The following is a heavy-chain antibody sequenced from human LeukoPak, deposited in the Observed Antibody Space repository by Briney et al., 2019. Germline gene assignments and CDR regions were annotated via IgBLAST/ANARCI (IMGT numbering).Heavy chain of an antibody. J-gene: IGHJ4*02. D-gene: IGHD6-13*01. CDR2: ISGDGGST. CDR3: AKGPYSSSWYIDY. Sequence: GGSLRLSCAASGFTFDDYAMHWVRQAPGKGLEWVSLISGDGGSTYYADSVKGRFAISRDNNKNSLYLQMKSLRTEDTALYYCAKGPYSSSWYIDYWGQGTLVTVSS. CDR1: GFTFDDYA. V-gene: IGHV3-43*02.